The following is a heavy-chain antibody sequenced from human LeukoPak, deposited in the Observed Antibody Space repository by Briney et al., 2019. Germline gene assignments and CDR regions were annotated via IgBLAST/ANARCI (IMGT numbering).Heavy chain of an antibody. Sequence: RGSLRLSCAASGFTFSSYWMHWVRQAPGKGLVWVSRINSDGSSTSYADSVKGRFTISRDNAKNTLYLQMNSLRAEDTAVYYCAREGRLRENFDYWGQGTLVTVSS. D-gene: IGHD4-17*01. J-gene: IGHJ4*02. CDR1: GFTFSSYW. CDR2: INSDGSST. CDR3: AREGRLRENFDY. V-gene: IGHV3-74*01.